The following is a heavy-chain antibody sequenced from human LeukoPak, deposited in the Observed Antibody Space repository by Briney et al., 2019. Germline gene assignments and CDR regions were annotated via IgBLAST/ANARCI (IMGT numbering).Heavy chain of an antibody. CDR2: INSDGSST. D-gene: IGHD4-11*01. J-gene: IGHJ5*02. V-gene: IGHV3-74*01. CDR3: ARGKFYSLGSDWFDP. CDR1: GFTFSSYW. Sequence: GGSLRLSCAASGFTFSSYWMHWVRQAPGKGLVWVSRINSDGSSTSYADSVKGRFTISRDNAKNTLYLQMNSLRAEDTAVYYCARGKFYSLGSDWFDPWGQGTLVTVSS.